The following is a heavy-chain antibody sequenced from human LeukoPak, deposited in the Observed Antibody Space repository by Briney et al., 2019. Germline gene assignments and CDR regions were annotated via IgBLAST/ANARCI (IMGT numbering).Heavy chain of an antibody. V-gene: IGHV3-48*04. D-gene: IGHD4-23*01. J-gene: IGHJ3*02. CDR1: GFSLSAYN. CDR3: AKDLSYGGNSYDAFDI. Sequence: GGSLRLSCEGSGFSLSAYNMNWVRQAPGKGLESVSYISSSSATIFYADSVKGRFTISRDNAKNSLYLQMNSLRAEDTAVYYCAKDLSYGGNSYDAFDIWGQGTMVTVSS. CDR2: ISSSSATI.